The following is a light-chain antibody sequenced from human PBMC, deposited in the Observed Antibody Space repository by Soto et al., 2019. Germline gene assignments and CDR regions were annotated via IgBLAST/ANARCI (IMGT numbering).Light chain of an antibody. V-gene: IGKV3-15*01. Sequence: EIVLTQSPGSLSLSPGERATLSCRASQSVSSNLAWYQQKPGQAPRLLIYGASTRATGFPARFSGSGSGTEFTLTISSLQSEDFAVYYCQQYKNWPLTFGGGTKVDIK. CDR3: QQYKNWPLT. CDR2: GAS. CDR1: QSVSSN. J-gene: IGKJ4*01.